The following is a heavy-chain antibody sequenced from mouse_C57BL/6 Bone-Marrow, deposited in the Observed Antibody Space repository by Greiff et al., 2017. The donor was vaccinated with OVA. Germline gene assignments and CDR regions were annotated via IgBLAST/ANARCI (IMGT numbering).Heavy chain of an antibody. CDR3: AREWGTTVVADY. V-gene: IGHV1-50*01. CDR2: IDPSDSYT. CDR1: GSTFTSYW. Sequence: QVQLKQPGAELVKPGASVKLSCKASGSTFTSYWMQWVKQRPGQGLEWIGEIDPSDSYTNYNQTFKGKATLPVDTSSSTAYMQLSSLTSEDAAVDDSAREWGTTVVADYWGQGTTLTVSS. D-gene: IGHD1-1*01. J-gene: IGHJ2*01.